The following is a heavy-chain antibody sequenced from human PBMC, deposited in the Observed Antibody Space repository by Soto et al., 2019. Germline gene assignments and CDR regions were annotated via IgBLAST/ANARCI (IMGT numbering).Heavy chain of an antibody. CDR2: IIPIFGTA. V-gene: IGHV1-69*13. CDR1: GGTFSSYA. D-gene: IGHD5-18*01. J-gene: IGHJ4*02. Sequence: GASVKVSCKASGGTFSSYAISWVRQAPGQGLEWMGGIIPIFGTANYAQKFQGRVTITADESTSTAYMELSSLRSEDTAVYYCASTRVGTAMFDYWGQGTLVTVSS. CDR3: ASTRVGTAMFDY.